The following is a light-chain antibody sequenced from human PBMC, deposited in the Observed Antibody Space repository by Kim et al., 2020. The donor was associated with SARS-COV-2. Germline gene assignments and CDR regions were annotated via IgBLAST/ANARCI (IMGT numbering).Light chain of an antibody. CDR1: QSFSVNY. CDR3: HQYVSSPYT. CDR2: GTS. Sequence: WSPGERATLSCRASQSFSVNYLAWYQHKLGQAPRLLIYGTSIRATDIPDRFSGSGSGIDFTLTISRLEPEDFAVYYCHQYVSSPYTFGQGTKLEI. V-gene: IGKV3-20*01. J-gene: IGKJ2*01.